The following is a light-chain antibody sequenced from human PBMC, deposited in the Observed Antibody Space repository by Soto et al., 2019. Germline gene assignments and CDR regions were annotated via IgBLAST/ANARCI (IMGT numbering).Light chain of an antibody. V-gene: IGKV3-20*01. J-gene: IGKJ1*01. CDR2: GAS. CDR3: QQYGSSGT. CDR1: QSVSSN. Sequence: EIVMTPSLVILSVSRGARATLSCRAGQSVSSNLAWYQQKPGQAPRLLIYGASNRATGIPDRFSGSGSGTDFTLTISRLEPEDFAVYYCQQYGSSGTFGQGTKVDI.